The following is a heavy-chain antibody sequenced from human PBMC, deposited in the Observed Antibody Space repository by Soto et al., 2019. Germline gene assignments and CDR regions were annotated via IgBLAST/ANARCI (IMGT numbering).Heavy chain of an antibody. CDR3: ARGPQTIFGVVTDAFDI. Sequence: PGGSLRLSCAASGFTFSSYSMNWVRQAPGKGLEWVSYISSSSSTIYYADSVKGRFNISRDNAKNSLYLQMNSLRAEDTAVYYCARGPQTIFGVVTDAFDIWGQGTMVTVSS. CDR2: ISSSSSTI. CDR1: GFTFSSYS. D-gene: IGHD3-3*01. J-gene: IGHJ3*02. V-gene: IGHV3-48*01.